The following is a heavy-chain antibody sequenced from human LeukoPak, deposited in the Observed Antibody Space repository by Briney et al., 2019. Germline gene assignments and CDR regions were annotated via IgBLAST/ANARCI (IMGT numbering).Heavy chain of an antibody. V-gene: IGHV4-39*07. Sequence: SETLSLTCTVSGGSISSSSYYWGWIRQPPGKGLEWIGSIYHSGSTYYNPSLKSRVTISVDTSKNQFSLKLSSVTAADTAVYYCARVSYSSSSVGWFDPWGQGTLVTVSS. CDR2: IYHSGST. D-gene: IGHD6-6*01. CDR1: GGSISSSSYY. J-gene: IGHJ5*02. CDR3: ARVSYSSSSVGWFDP.